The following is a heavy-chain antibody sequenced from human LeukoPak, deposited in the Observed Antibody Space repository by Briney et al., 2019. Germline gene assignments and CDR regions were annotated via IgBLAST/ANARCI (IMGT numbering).Heavy chain of an antibody. CDR1: GFTFRSHG. D-gene: IGHD3-16*01. V-gene: IGHV3-33*05. CDR3: ARGGGLDV. Sequence: GGSLRLSCAASGFTFRSHGMHWVRQAPGKGLEWVGVILYDGSDSYYTDSVKGRFTLSRDNSKNTLYLQMNSLRAEDTAVYFCARGGGLDVWGQGATVTVSS. CDR2: ILYDGSDS. J-gene: IGHJ6*02.